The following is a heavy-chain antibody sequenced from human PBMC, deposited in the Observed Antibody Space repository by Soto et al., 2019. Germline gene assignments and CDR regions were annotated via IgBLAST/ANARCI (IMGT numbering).Heavy chain of an antibody. J-gene: IGHJ4*02. CDR2: INHSGNS. Sequence: QVQLQQWGAGLLKPSETLSLTCAVYGGSFSDSYWSWIRQPPGKGLEWIGDINHSGNSNYSPSLKSRVTISVDTSKNHFSLKLNSVTAADSAVYYCAKNFDSWGQGTLVTVSS. CDR1: GGSFSDSY. CDR3: AKNFDS. V-gene: IGHV4-34*01.